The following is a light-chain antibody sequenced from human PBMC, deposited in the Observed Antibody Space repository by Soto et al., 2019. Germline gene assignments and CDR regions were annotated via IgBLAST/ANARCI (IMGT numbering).Light chain of an antibody. V-gene: IGKV3-15*01. CDR2: GAS. Sequence: EIVMTQSPATLSVSPGERATLSCRASQSISSNLAWYQQEPGQAPSLLLYGASTRATGIPARFSGSGSGTDFTLTISSLQSEDFAVYYCHQYNNWPPGTFGQGTKLEIK. J-gene: IGKJ2*02. CDR1: QSISSN. CDR3: HQYNNWPPGT.